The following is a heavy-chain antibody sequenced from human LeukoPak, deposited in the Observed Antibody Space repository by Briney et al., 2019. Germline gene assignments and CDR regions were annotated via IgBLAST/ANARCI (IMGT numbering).Heavy chain of an antibody. Sequence: GGSLRLSCVVSGFFFNTNAMSWVRQAPGMGLERVAAIGNSDETYYADAVKGRFTISRDTSKNTLYLQMNSLRAEDTAVYYCAKDRRLAAFDCGGQGTLVTVSS. CDR2: IGNSDET. CDR1: GFFFNTNA. D-gene: IGHD6-25*01. CDR3: AKDRRLAAFDC. V-gene: IGHV3-23*01. J-gene: IGHJ4*02.